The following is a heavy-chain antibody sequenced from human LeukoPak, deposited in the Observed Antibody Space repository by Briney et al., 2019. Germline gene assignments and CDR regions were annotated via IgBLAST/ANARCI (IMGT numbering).Heavy chain of an antibody. CDR3: AKSSGDYPYYFDY. D-gene: IGHD4-17*01. V-gene: IGHV1-69*01. CDR2: IIPIFGTA. J-gene: IGHJ4*02. CDR1: GGTFSSYA. Sequence: SVKVSCKASGGTFSSYAISWVRQAPGQGLEWMGGIIPIFGTANYAQKFQGRVTITADESTSTAYMELSSLRSEDTAVYYCAKSSGDYPYYFDYWGQGTLVTVSS.